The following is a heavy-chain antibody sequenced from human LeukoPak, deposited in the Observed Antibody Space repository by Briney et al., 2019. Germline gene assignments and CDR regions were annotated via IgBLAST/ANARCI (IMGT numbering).Heavy chain of an antibody. CDR3: ARPDTAMVRGYYFDY. V-gene: IGHV3-21*01. Sequence: GGSLRLSCAASGFTFSSYSMNRVRQAPGKGLEWVSSISSSSSYIYYADSVKGRFTISRDNAKNSLYLQMNSLRAEDTAVYYCARPDTAMVRGYYFDYWGQGTLVTVSS. CDR2: ISSSSSYI. J-gene: IGHJ4*02. CDR1: GFTFSSYS. D-gene: IGHD5-18*01.